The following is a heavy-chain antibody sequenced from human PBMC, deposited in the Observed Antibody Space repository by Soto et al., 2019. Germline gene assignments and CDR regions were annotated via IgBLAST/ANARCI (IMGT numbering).Heavy chain of an antibody. CDR1: GGSISGSSYY. V-gene: IGHV4-39*01. CDR2: IYYSGST. CDR3: ARHTRDTAMVMDV. Sequence: SETLSLTCTVSGGSISGSSYYWGWIRQPPGKGLEWIGSIYYSGSTYYNPSLKSRVTISVDTSKNQFSLKLSSVTAADTAVYYCARHTRDTAMVMDVWGQGTTVTVSS. D-gene: IGHD5-18*01. J-gene: IGHJ6*02.